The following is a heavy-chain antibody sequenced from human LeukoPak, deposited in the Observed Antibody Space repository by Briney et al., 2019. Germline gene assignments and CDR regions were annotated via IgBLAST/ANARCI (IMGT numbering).Heavy chain of an antibody. Sequence: SETLSLTCTVSGGSISSSSYYWGWIRQPPGKGLEWIGSIYYSGSTYYNPSLKSRVTISVDTSKNQFSLKLSSVTAADTAVYYCARVDGSGSYWEYYFDYWGQGTLVTVSS. CDR1: GGSISSSSYY. V-gene: IGHV4-39*07. CDR2: IYYSGST. D-gene: IGHD1-26*01. CDR3: ARVDGSGSYWEYYFDY. J-gene: IGHJ4*02.